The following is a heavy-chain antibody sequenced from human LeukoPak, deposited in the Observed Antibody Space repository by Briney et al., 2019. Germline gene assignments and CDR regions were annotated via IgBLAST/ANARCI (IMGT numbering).Heavy chain of an antibody. CDR3: AKARAGGYNYGPFDY. CDR1: GFTFRLYG. CDR2: ISGGGETT. Sequence: GGSLRLSCAASGFTFRLYGMNWVRQAPGKGLEWVSAISGGGETTTYTDSMKGRFTISRDNSKYTVYLQMNSLSAEDTAVYYCAKARAGGYNYGPFDYWGQGTLVTVSS. V-gene: IGHV3-23*01. D-gene: IGHD5-18*01. J-gene: IGHJ4*02.